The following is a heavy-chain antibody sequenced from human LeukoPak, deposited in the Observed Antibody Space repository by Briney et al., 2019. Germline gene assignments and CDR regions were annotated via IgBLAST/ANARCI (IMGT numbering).Heavy chain of an antibody. CDR3: AGWWLRRYGFDP. J-gene: IGHJ5*02. D-gene: IGHD5-12*01. CDR2: IYYSGST. CDR1: GYSISSGYY. Sequence: SETLSLTCTVSGYSISSGYYWGWIRQPPGKGLEWIGSIYYSGSTYYNPSLKSRVTISVDTSKNQFSLKLSSVTAADTAVYYCAGWWLRRYGFDPWGQGTLVTVSS. V-gene: IGHV4-38-2*02.